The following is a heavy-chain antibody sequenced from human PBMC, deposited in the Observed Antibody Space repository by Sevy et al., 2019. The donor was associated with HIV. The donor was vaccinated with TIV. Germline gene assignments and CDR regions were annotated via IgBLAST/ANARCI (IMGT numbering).Heavy chain of an antibody. V-gene: IGHV3-13*01. J-gene: IGHJ4*02. CDR1: GFSFSDSD. D-gene: IGHD2-21*01. CDR3: VRGLQTHCDRTACPLDH. Sequence: GGSLRLSCAGYGFSFSDSDMHWVRHPTGKSLEWISSIGTLGDTFYADSAKGRFTISIDNAKSSLYLQLSNLRAGDTALYYCVRGLQTHCDRTACPLDHWGQGTLVTVSS. CDR2: IGTLGDT.